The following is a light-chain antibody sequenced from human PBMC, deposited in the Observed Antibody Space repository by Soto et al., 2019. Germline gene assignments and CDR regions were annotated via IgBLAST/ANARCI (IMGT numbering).Light chain of an antibody. CDR2: EVS. CDR1: SSDVVGYNY. CDR3: SSYAGGNNLYV. J-gene: IGLJ1*01. V-gene: IGLV2-8*01. Sequence: QSVLTQPPSSPGSPGQSVTISCTRTSSDVVGYNYVSWYQQHPGKAPKLMIYEVSQRPSGVPDRCSGSKSGNTASLTVSGLQAEDEADYYCSSYAGGNNLYVFGNGTKVTVL.